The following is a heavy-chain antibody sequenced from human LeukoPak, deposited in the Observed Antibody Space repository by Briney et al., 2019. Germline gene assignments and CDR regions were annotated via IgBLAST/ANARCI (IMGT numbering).Heavy chain of an antibody. Sequence: GRSLRLPCAASGFTFSSYAMHWVRQAPGKGLEWVAVISYDGSNKYYADSVKGRFTISRDNSKNTLYLQMNSLRAEDTAVYYCASSIAAAGGGYYYYGMDVWGQGTTVTVSS. V-gene: IGHV3-30*04. CDR2: ISYDGSNK. CDR1: GFTFSSYA. J-gene: IGHJ6*02. D-gene: IGHD6-13*01. CDR3: ASSIAAAGGGYYYYGMDV.